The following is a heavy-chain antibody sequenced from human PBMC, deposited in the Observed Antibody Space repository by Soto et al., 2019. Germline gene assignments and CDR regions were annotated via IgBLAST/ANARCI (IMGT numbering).Heavy chain of an antibody. V-gene: IGHV3-23*01. Sequence: EVQLLESGGGLVQTGGSLRLSCAASGFTFSSYAMSWVRQAPGKGLEWVSGVSGSASSTYYAYSVKGRFTISRDNSEKTLFLQMHSLRAEDTAVYYCARVASTGKLYYYMDVWGKGNTVTVSS. CDR1: GFTFSSYA. J-gene: IGHJ6*03. CDR3: ARVASTGKLYYYMDV. CDR2: VSGSASST. D-gene: IGHD2-15*01.